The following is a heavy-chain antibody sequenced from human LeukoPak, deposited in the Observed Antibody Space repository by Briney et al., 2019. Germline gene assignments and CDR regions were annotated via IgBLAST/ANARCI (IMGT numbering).Heavy chain of an antibody. J-gene: IGHJ1*01. V-gene: IGHV1-46*01. Sequence: ASVKVSCKASGYTFTSCYMHWVRQAPGQGLEWMGIINPSGGSTSYAQKFQGRVTMTRDTSTSTVYMELSSLRSEDTAVYYCASSIGAEYFQHWGQGTLVTVSS. CDR3: ASSIGAEYFQH. CDR2: INPSGGST. D-gene: IGHD2-21*01. CDR1: GYTFTSCY.